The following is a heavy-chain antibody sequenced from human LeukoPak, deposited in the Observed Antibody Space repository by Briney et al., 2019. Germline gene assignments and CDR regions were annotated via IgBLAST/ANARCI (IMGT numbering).Heavy chain of an antibody. V-gene: IGHV3-7*04. D-gene: IGHD6-13*01. Sequence: GGSLRLSCAASRFTFSNSWMSWVRQAPGKGLEWVANIKQDGSEKYYVDSVKGRFTISRDNAKNSLYLQMNSLRAEDTAVYYCARGTIAAAGYYYFDYWGQGTQVTVSS. CDR2: IKQDGSEK. CDR3: ARGTIAAAGYYYFDY. J-gene: IGHJ4*02. CDR1: RFTFSNSW.